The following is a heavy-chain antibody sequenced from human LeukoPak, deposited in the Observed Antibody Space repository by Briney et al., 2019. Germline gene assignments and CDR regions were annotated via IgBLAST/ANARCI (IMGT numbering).Heavy chain of an antibody. D-gene: IGHD1-1*01. J-gene: IGHJ4*02. Sequence: SETLSLTCTVSGYSISSGYYWGWIRQPPGKGLEWIGSIYHSGSTYYNPSLKSRVTISVDTSKSQFSLKLTSVTAADTAVYYCAGTPAGSTARLNFWGQGTLVTVSS. CDR3: AGTPAGSTARLNF. CDR2: IYHSGST. CDR1: GYSISSGYY. V-gene: IGHV4-38-2*02.